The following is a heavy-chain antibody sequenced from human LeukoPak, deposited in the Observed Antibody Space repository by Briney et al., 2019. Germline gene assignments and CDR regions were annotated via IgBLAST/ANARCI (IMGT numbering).Heavy chain of an antibody. Sequence: SETLSLTCAVYGGSFSGYYWSWIRQPPGKGLEWIGEINHSGSTNYNPSLKSRVTISVDTSKNQFSLKLSSVTAADTAVYYCARGNYYYYVDVWGKGTTVTVSS. CDR2: INHSGST. CDR1: GGSFSGYY. V-gene: IGHV4-34*01. CDR3: ARGNYYYYVDV. J-gene: IGHJ6*03.